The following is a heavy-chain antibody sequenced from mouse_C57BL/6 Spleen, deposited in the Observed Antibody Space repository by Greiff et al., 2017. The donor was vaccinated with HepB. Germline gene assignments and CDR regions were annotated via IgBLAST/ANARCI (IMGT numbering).Heavy chain of an antibody. CDR1: SYTFTSYW. J-gene: IGHJ2*01. CDR2: IYPGSGST. D-gene: IGHD3-3*01. Sequence: QVQLQQPGAELVKPGASVKMSCKASSYTFTSYWITWVKQRPGQGLEWIGDIYPGSGSTNYNEKFKSKATLTVDTSSSTAYMQLSSLTSEDSAVYYCAREARAERPFDYWGQGTTLTVSS. CDR3: AREARAERPFDY. V-gene: IGHV1-55*01.